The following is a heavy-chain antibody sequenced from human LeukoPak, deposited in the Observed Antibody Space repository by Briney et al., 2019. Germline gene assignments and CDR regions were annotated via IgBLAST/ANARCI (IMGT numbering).Heavy chain of an antibody. V-gene: IGHV3-23*01. D-gene: IGHD5-24*01. CDR1: GFTFNNHW. J-gene: IGHJ3*02. CDR2: ITKSGDQT. CDR3: VKSAGKDGYRDVFDI. Sequence: PGGSLRLSCAASGFTFNNHWMHWVRQAPGKGLEWVSTITKSGDQTHYADSVRGLFTISRDIFKNTLYLQMNSLRAEDTAVYHCVKSAGKDGYRDVFDIWGQGTVVTVSS.